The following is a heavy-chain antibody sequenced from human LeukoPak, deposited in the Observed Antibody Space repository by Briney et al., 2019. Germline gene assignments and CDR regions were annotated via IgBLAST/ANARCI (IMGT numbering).Heavy chain of an antibody. J-gene: IGHJ4*02. CDR3: AKRREDSSSWYVLDY. D-gene: IGHD6-13*01. CDR2: ISYDGSNK. Sequence: GGSLRLSCAASGFTFSSYGMHWVRQAPGKGLEWVAVISYDGSNKFYADSVKGRFTISRDNFKNTLFLQMNSLRAEDTAVYYCAKRREDSSSWYVLDYWGQGTLVTVSS. V-gene: IGHV3-30*18. CDR1: GFTFSSYG.